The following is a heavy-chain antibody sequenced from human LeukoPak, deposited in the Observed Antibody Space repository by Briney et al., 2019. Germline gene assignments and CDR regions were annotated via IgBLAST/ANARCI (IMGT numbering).Heavy chain of an antibody. Sequence: GWSLRLSCAASGFTFSSYAMSWVRQAPGKGLEWVSVISGSGGSTYHADSVKGRFTISRDNSKNTLYLQMNSLRAEDTAVYYCARGNGYNYAYYFDYWGQGTLVPVSS. CDR3: ARGNGYNYAYYFDY. CDR1: GFTFSSYA. CDR2: ISGSGGST. V-gene: IGHV3-23*01. D-gene: IGHD5-18*01. J-gene: IGHJ4*02.